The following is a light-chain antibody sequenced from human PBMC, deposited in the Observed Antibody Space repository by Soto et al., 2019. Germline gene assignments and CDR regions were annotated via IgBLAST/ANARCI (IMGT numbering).Light chain of an antibody. V-gene: IGLV2-18*02. CDR1: SSDVGSYNR. CDR2: EVS. Sequence: QSVLTQPPSVSGSPGQSVTISCTGTSSDVGSYNRASWYQQPPGTAPKLMIYEVSNRPSGVPDRFSGSKSGNTASLTISGLQAEDEADYYCNSYTSTNTYVFGTGTRPPS. J-gene: IGLJ1*01. CDR3: NSYTSTNTYV.